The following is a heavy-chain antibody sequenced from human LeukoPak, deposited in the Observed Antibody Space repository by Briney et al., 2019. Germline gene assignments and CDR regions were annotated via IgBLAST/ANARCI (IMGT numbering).Heavy chain of an antibody. CDR3: ARVRRISLGFGDAFDI. J-gene: IGHJ3*02. CDR2: IKQDGSEK. D-gene: IGHD3-3*01. V-gene: IGHV3-7*01. CDR1: GFTFSSYW. Sequence: GGSLRLSCAASGFTFSSYWMSWVRQAPGKGLEWVANIKQDGSEKYYVDSVKGRFTISRDNAKNSLYLQMNSLRAEDTAVYYCARVRRISLGFGDAFDIWGQGTMVTVSS.